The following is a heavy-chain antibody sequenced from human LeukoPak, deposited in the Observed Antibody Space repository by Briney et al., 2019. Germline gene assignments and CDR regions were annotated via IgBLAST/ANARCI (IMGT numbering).Heavy chain of an antibody. CDR2: ISYKGRP. CDR1: VGSFSVYY. Sequence: SETLSLTCAVYVGSFSVYYWSWIREPPGGGRECIGEISYKGRPNYNPSLKTRVSISVDTPNNQFSLRLSSVTAALTAVYYCARDVDDYGAGSNSRIFDSWGQGTLVIVSS. D-gene: IGHD4-17*01. V-gene: IGHV4-34*01. CDR3: ARDVDDYGAGSNSRIFDS. J-gene: IGHJ4*02.